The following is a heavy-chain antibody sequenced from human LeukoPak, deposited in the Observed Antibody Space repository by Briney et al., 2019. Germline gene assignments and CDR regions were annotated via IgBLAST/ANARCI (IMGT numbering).Heavy chain of an antibody. V-gene: IGHV3-30*03. D-gene: IGHD2-8*02. CDR1: GFTFSSHW. CDR2: ISYDGSNK. Sequence: GGSLRLSCAASGFTFSSHWMHWVRQAPGKGLEWVAVISYDGSNKYYADSVKGRFTISRDNSKNTLYLQMNSLRAEDTAVYYCARRTDGGNFDYWGQGTLVTVSS. CDR3: ARRTDGGNFDY. J-gene: IGHJ4*02.